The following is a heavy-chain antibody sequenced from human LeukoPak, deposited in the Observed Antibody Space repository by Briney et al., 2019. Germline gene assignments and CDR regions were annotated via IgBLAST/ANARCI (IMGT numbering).Heavy chain of an antibody. CDR3: AKDLCPYGGNSVTDY. V-gene: IGHV3-23*01. CDR1: GFTFSSYA. D-gene: IGHD4-23*01. J-gene: IGHJ4*02. Sequence: GGSLRLSCAASGFTFSSYAMSWVRQAPGQGLEWVSAISGSGGSKYYADSVKVRFTIYRDNSKNTLYLQMNSLRAEYTAVYYCAKDLCPYGGNSVTDYWGEGTLVPVSS. CDR2: ISGSGGSK.